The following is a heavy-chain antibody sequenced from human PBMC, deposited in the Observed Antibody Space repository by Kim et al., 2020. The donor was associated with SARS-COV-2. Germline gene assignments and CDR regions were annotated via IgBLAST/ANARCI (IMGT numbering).Heavy chain of an antibody. CDR3: AKDTSPYSSGWYDY. CDR1: GFTFSSYA. D-gene: IGHD6-19*01. Sequence: GGSLRLSCAASGFTFSSYAMSWVRQAPGKGLEWVSAISGSGGSTYYAGSVKGRFTISRDNSKNTLYLQMNSLRAEDTAVYYCAKDTSPYSSGWYDYWGQGTLVTVSS. J-gene: IGHJ4*02. CDR2: ISGSGGST. V-gene: IGHV3-23*01.